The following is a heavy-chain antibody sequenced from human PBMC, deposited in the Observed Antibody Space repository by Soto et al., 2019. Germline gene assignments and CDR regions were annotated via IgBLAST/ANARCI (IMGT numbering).Heavy chain of an antibody. D-gene: IGHD6-13*01. J-gene: IGHJ5*02. CDR3: ARVFSDSSSFFDP. V-gene: IGHV4-31*03. CDR1: GGSISSGGYY. Sequence: SETLSLTCTVSGGSISSGGYYWSWIRQHPGKGLEWIGYIYYSGSTYYNPSLKSRVTISVDTSKNQFSLKLSSVTAADTVVYYCARVFSDSSSFFDPWGQGTLVTVSS. CDR2: IYYSGST.